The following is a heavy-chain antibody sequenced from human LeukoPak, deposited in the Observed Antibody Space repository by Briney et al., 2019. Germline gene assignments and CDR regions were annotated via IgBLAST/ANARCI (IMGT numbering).Heavy chain of an antibody. J-gene: IGHJ6*03. V-gene: IGHV4-39*01. CDR1: GGSISSSSYY. CDR3: AREFSDFWSGYTYYYYMDV. CDR2: IYYSGST. D-gene: IGHD3-3*01. Sequence: SETLSLTCTVSGGSISSSSYYWGWIRQPPGKGLEWIGSIYYSGSTYYNPSLKSRVTISVDTSKNQFFLKLSSVTAADTAVYYCAREFSDFWSGYTYYYYMDVWGKGTTVTVSS.